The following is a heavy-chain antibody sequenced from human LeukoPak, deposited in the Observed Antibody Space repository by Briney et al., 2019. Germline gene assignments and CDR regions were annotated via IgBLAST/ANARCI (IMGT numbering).Heavy chain of an antibody. D-gene: IGHD5-24*01. J-gene: IGHJ3*02. CDR3: ARDQFIHAFDI. V-gene: IGHV3-74*01. Sequence: PGGSLRLSCAASGFTFNTYWMYWVRQAPGMGLVWVSHISHDGVRTNYADSVKRRFTISKDNAENSLYLQMNSRRGEDTAVYYCARDQFIHAFDIWGQGRMVTVSS. CDR2: ISHDGVRT. CDR1: GFTFNTYW.